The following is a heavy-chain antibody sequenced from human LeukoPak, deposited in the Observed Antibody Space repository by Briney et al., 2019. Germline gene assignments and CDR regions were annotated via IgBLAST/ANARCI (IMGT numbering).Heavy chain of an antibody. Sequence: GGSLRLSCAASGFTFSSYGMHWVRQAPGKGLEWVAVISYDGSNKYYADSVKGRFTISRDNSKNTLYLQMNSLRAEDTAVYYCANLAAMEDYWGQGTLVTVSS. J-gene: IGHJ4*02. CDR1: GFTFSSYG. CDR2: ISYDGSNK. CDR3: ANLAAMEDY. D-gene: IGHD2-2*01. V-gene: IGHV3-30*18.